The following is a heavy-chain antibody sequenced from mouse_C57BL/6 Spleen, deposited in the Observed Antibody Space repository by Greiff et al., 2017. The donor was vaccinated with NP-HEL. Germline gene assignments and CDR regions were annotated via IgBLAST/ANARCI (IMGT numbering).Heavy chain of an antibody. CDR3: ARSEYDYDEALFAY. D-gene: IGHD2-4*01. CDR1: GYTFTSYW. Sequence: QVQLQQPGAELVKPGASVKMSCKASGYTFTSYWITWVKQRPGQGLEWIGDIYPGSGSTNYNEKFKSKATLTVDTSSSTAYMQLSSLTSEDSAVYYCARSEYDYDEALFAYWGQGTLVTVSA. J-gene: IGHJ3*01. V-gene: IGHV1-55*01. CDR2: IYPGSGST.